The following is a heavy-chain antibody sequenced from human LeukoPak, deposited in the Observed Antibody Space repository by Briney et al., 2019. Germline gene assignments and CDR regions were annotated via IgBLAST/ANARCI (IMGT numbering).Heavy chain of an antibody. Sequence: GGSLRLSCSASGFTFSSYTMSWVRQAPGKGLEWVSTITTSDGNTYYADSVKGRFTISRDNSKNTLYLQMNSLRAEDTAVYYCAKDRSSSTSCYGDFDYWGQGTLVTVSS. CDR3: AKDRSSSTSCYGDFDY. CDR1: GFTFSSYT. V-gene: IGHV3-23*01. J-gene: IGHJ4*02. CDR2: ITTSDGNT. D-gene: IGHD2-2*01.